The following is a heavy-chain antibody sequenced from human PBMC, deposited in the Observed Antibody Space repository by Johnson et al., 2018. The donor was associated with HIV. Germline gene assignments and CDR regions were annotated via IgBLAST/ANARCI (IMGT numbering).Heavy chain of an antibody. V-gene: IGHV3-74*01. Sequence: VQLVESGGGLVQHGGSLRLSCAASGFTFINYWMHWVRQAPGKGLVWVSRMNADGKSTTYADSVKGRFTISRDNAKNTLYLQMNSLRAEDTAVYYCAREQELIGERAFDIWGQGTMVTVSS. J-gene: IGHJ3*02. D-gene: IGHD6-13*01. CDR1: GFTFINYW. CDR3: AREQELIGERAFDI. CDR2: MNADGKST.